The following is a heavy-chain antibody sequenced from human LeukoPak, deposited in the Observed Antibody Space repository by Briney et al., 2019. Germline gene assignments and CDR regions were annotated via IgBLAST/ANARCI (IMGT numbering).Heavy chain of an antibody. CDR2: IWYDGSDE. V-gene: IGHV3-30*02. J-gene: IGHJ4*02. Sequence: GGSLRLSCAASKFIFSDYDMHWVRQAPGKGLEWVAFIWYDGSDEYYADSVKGRFTISRDNSKNTLYLQMNSLTIEDTAVYYCAKGGGELGSGSLDYWGQGTLVTVSS. D-gene: IGHD3-10*01. CDR1: KFIFSDYD. CDR3: AKGGGELGSGSLDY.